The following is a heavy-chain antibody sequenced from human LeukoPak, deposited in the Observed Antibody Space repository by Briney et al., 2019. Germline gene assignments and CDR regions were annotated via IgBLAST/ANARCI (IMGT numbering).Heavy chain of an antibody. D-gene: IGHD3-22*01. Sequence: SVKVSCKASGGTFSSYAICWVRQAPAEGLEWMGRIIPIFGTANYEQKFQGRVTITTDESTNTVYMELSSLRSEDTAVYYCAKSNSKGYYYDSSGYYFDYWGQGTLVTVSS. CDR2: IIPIFGTA. CDR1: GGTFSSYA. V-gene: IGHV1-69*05. J-gene: IGHJ4*02. CDR3: AKSNSKGYYYDSSGYYFDY.